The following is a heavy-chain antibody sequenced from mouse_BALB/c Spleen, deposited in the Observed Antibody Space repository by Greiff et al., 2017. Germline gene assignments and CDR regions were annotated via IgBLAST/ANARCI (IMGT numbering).Heavy chain of an antibody. CDR1: GFAFSSYD. J-gene: IGHJ3*01. CDR3: ASHSYDVFAY. V-gene: IGHV5-12-1*01. D-gene: IGHD2-12*01. CDR2: ISSGGGST. Sequence: EVKLVESGGGLVKPGGSLKLSCAASGFAFSSYDMSWVRQTPEKRLEWVAYISSGGGSTYYPDTVKGRFTISRDNAKNTLYLQMSSLKSEDTAMYYCASHSYDVFAYWGQGTLVTVSA.